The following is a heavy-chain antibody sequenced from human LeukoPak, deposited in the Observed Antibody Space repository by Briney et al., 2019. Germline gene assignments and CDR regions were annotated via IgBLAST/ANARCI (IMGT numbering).Heavy chain of an antibody. Sequence: GGPLRLSCAASGFTFSDYYMSWIRQAPGRGLEWISYITNGDNSIYYADSVKGRFTISRDNSKNTLYLQMNSLRAEDTAVYYCAKASHYYDSSGYPEYWGQGTLVTVSS. D-gene: IGHD3-22*01. V-gene: IGHV3-11*01. CDR3: AKASHYYDSSGYPEY. CDR2: ITNGDNSI. CDR1: GFTFSDYY. J-gene: IGHJ4*02.